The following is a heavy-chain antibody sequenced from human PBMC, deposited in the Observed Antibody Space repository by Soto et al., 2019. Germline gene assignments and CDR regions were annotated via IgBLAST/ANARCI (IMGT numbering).Heavy chain of an antibody. D-gene: IGHD3-3*01. J-gene: IGHJ5*02. CDR3: ARDPHEFWTSYWFDP. CDR2: ISAYDGKT. Sequence: ASLKVSCTTSGYTFNTYGINWVVQAPGEVLELMVWISAYDGKTTYAEKFQGRVTLTTDTSTSTAYMELRSLRSDDTAIYYCARDPHEFWTSYWFDPWGQGTPVTVSS. V-gene: IGHV1-18*01. CDR1: GYTFNTYG.